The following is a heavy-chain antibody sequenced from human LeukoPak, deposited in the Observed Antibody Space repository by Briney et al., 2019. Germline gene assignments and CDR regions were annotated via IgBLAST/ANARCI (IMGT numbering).Heavy chain of an antibody. J-gene: IGHJ4*02. CDR3: ARAKRRESNYYESSGYDY. CDR2: IKQDGSEK. D-gene: IGHD3-22*01. CDR1: GFTFNSYW. V-gene: IGHV3-7*01. Sequence: QTGGYLRLYCAASGFTFNSYWMSWVRQAPGKGLKWGANIKQDGSEKYYVDSVKGRFTISRDNAKNSLYLQMNSLRAEDTAVYYCARAKRRESNYYESSGYDYWGQGTLVTVSS.